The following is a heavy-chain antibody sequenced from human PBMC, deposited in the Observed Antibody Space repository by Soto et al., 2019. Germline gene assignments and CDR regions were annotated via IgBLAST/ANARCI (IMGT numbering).Heavy chain of an antibody. CDR1: GCTFSSYA. D-gene: IGHD2-15*01. V-gene: IGHV3-30*03. CDR2: ISYDGSDK. CDR3: ARDKGRSPLDY. Sequence: PGGSLRHSCAASGCTFSSYAMHWVRQAPGKGLEWVAVISYDGSDKYYADSVKGRFTISRDNSKNSLYLQMNSLRAEDTAVYYCARDKGRSPLDYWGQGTLVTVSS. J-gene: IGHJ4*02.